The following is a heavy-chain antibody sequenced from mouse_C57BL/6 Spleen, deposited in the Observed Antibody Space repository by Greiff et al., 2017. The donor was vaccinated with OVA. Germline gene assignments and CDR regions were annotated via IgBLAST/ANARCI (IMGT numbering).Heavy chain of an antibody. Sequence: QVQLQQSGPELVKPGASVKISCKASGYSFTSYYIHWVKQRPGQGLEWIGWIYPGSGNTKYNEKFKGKATLTADTSSSTAYMQLSSLTSEDSAVYYCARDRYDYYAMDYWGQGTSVTVSS. CDR2: IYPGSGNT. V-gene: IGHV1-66*01. J-gene: IGHJ4*01. CDR1: GYSFTSYY. CDR3: ARDRYDYYAMDY.